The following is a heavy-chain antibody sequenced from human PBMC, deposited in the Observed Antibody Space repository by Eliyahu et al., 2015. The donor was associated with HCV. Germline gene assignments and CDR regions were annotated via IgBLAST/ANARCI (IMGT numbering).Heavy chain of an antibody. Sequence: QVQLVQSGAEVKKPGSSVKVSCKASGGTFSSYAINWVRQAPGXGLEWMGGIIPIFGTTNYAQKFQGRVTITADESTSTAYMDLSSLRSEDTAVYYCAREPYTVTSSRATPFRKSQQTYSYYGMDVWGQGTTVTVSS. J-gene: IGHJ6*02. V-gene: IGHV1-69*01. CDR2: IIPIFGTT. CDR3: AREPYTVTSSRATPFRKSQQTYSYYGMDV. D-gene: IGHD4-11*01. CDR1: GGTFSSYA.